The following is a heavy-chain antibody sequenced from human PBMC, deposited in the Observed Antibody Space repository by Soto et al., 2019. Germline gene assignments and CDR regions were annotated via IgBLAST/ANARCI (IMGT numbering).Heavy chain of an antibody. J-gene: IGHJ4*02. CDR2: IYWDDSK. D-gene: IGHD1-26*01. CDR3: AHAYGGRSLY. V-gene: IGHV2-5*02. Sequence: QITLKESGPTLVKPTQTLTLTCTFSGFSLTTDRVGVGWIRQPPGEALEWLAVIYWDDSKTYRPSLESRLTITKDTSKNQVALTMTNTHSLDTATYYCAHAYGGRSLYWGQGTLVTVSS. CDR1: GFSLTTDRVG.